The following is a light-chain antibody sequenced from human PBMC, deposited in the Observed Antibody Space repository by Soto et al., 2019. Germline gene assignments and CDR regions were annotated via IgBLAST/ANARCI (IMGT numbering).Light chain of an antibody. J-gene: IGKJ1*01. Sequence: IVMTQSPDSLAVSLGERATINCKSSQSVFYSSNNKNYLAWYQQKPGQPPKSLFYWASTRESGVPDRFSGSGSVTDFTLTISSLQAEDVAVYYCQQYYNTLWTFGQGTKVEIK. CDR1: QSVFYSSNNKNY. V-gene: IGKV4-1*01. CDR3: QQYYNTLWT. CDR2: WAS.